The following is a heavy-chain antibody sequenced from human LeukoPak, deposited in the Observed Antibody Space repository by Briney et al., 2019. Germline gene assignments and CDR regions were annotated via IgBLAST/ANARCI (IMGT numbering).Heavy chain of an antibody. CDR3: ARGIVGATHFDY. J-gene: IGHJ4*02. V-gene: IGHV4-34*01. CDR1: GGSFSGYY. CDR2: INHSGST. Sequence: SQTLSLTCAVYGGSFSGYYWSWIRQPPGKGLEWIGEINHSGSTNYNPSLKSRVTISVDTSKNQFSLKLGSVTAADTAVYYCARGIVGATHFDYWGQGTLVTVSS. D-gene: IGHD1-26*01.